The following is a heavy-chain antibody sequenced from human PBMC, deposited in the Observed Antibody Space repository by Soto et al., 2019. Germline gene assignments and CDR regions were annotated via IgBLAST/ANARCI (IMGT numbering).Heavy chain of an antibody. Sequence: QVQLVQSGAEVKKPGSSVKVYCEASGGTFSSYSFSWVRQAPGQGLEWMGRVIPILGMANYAQKFQGRVTITADKSTSTVYMEMSSLRSEDKAVYYCARGGAVVVPGAVDRHNWFDPWGEGTLVTVSS. CDR3: ARGGAVVVPGAVDRHNWFDP. V-gene: IGHV1-69*02. J-gene: IGHJ5*02. CDR1: GGTFSSYS. D-gene: IGHD2-2*01. CDR2: VIPILGMA.